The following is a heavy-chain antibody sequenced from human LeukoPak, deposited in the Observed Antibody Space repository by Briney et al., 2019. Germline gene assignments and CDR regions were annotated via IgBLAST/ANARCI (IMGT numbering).Heavy chain of an antibody. CDR3: ARVLRGYSYGAEFDY. J-gene: IGHJ4*02. V-gene: IGHV4-61*02. Sequence: PSQTLSLTCTVSGGSISNGSYYWSWIRQPAGKGLEWIGRIYTSGSTNYNPSLKSRVAISVDTSKNQFSLKLSSVTAADTAVYYCARVLRGYSYGAEFDYWGQGTLVTVSS. CDR1: GGSISNGSYY. D-gene: IGHD5-18*01. CDR2: IYTSGST.